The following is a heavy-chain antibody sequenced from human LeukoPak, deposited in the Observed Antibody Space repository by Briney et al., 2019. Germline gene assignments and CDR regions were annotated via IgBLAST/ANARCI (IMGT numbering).Heavy chain of an antibody. CDR1: GFTFGDYS. V-gene: IGHV3-11*04. Sequence: PGGSLRLSCTASGFTFGDYSMSWFRRAPGKGLEWVSYISSSGSTIYYADSVKGRFTISRDNAKNSPYLQMNSLRAEDTAVYYCARSPEGVLGARGYYFDYWGQGTLVTVSS. D-gene: IGHD1-26*01. CDR3: ARSPEGVLGARGYYFDY. CDR2: ISSSGSTI. J-gene: IGHJ4*02.